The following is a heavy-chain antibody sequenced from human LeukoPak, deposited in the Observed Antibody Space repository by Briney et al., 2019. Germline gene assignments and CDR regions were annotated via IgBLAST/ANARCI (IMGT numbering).Heavy chain of an antibody. CDR2: IYAGGNT. Sequence: PGGSLRLSCAVSGFTVSSNYMSWVRQAPGKGLEWVSIIYAGGNTYFTDAVKGRFIISRDNSKNTVYLQMNSLRAEDTAMYYCAREDGSSSYFDYWGQGALVTVSS. J-gene: IGHJ4*02. D-gene: IGHD6-13*01. CDR3: AREDGSSSYFDY. V-gene: IGHV3-66*01. CDR1: GFTVSSNY.